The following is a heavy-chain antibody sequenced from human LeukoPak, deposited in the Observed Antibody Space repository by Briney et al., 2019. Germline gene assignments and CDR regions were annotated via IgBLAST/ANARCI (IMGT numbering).Heavy chain of an antibody. Sequence: GESLKISCKGSGYSFTSYWIGWVRQMPGKGLEWMGIIYPGDSDTRYSPSFQGQVTISADKSISTAYLQWSSLKASDTAMYYCARTRRYYGSGSYSNWFDPWGQGTLVTVSS. CDR2: IYPGDSDT. CDR1: GYSFTSYW. J-gene: IGHJ5*02. CDR3: ARTRRYYGSGSYSNWFDP. D-gene: IGHD3-10*01. V-gene: IGHV5-51*01.